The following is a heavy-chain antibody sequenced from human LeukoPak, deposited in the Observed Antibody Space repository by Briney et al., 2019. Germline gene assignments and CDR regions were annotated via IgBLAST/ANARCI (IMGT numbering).Heavy chain of an antibody. D-gene: IGHD3-10*01. V-gene: IGHV3-33*01. CDR2: IWHDGNNK. CDR1: GFNFNDYG. J-gene: IGHJ4*02. Sequence: GRSLRLSCAASGFNFNDYGMHWVRQAPGKGLEWVAIIWHDGNNKYYADSVRGRFTISRDNSKNTLYLQMNSLRAEDTAVYYCAGNYGPYYFDYWGQGTLVTVSS. CDR3: AGNYGPYYFDY.